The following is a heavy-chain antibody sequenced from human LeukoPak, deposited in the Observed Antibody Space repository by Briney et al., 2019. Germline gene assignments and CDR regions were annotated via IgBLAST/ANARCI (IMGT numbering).Heavy chain of an antibody. Sequence: SETLSLTCAVYGGSFSGYYWGWLRQPPGKGLEWIGEINHSGSTNYIPYLKSRVTISVDTSKNQFSLKLSSVTAADTAVYYCARGVGVYSNYPTYYYYYYMDVWGKGTTVTVSS. CDR2: INHSGST. D-gene: IGHD4-11*01. V-gene: IGHV4-34*01. CDR1: GGSFSGYY. CDR3: ARGVGVYSNYPTYYYYYYMDV. J-gene: IGHJ6*03.